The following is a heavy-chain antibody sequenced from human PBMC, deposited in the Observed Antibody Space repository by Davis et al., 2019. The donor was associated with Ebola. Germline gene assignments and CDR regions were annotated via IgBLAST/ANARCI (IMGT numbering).Heavy chain of an antibody. CDR2: INHSGST. Sequence: ESLKISCAGSGFTFSSYSMSWVRQPPGKGLEWIGEINHSGSTNYNPSLKSRVTISVDTSKNQFSLKLSSVTAADTAVYYCARGLGGGHCSGGNCHSVQRDLDYWGQGTLVTVSS. CDR1: GFTFSSYS. V-gene: IGHV4-34*01. CDR3: ARGLGGGHCSGGNCHSVQRDLDY. J-gene: IGHJ4*02. D-gene: IGHD2-15*01.